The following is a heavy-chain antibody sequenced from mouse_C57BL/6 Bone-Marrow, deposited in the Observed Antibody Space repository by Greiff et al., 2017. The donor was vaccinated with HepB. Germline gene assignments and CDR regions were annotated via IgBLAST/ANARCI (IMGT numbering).Heavy chain of an antibody. D-gene: IGHD4-1*02. V-gene: IGHV5-12*01. CDR1: GFTFSDYY. CDR2: ISNGGGST. CDR3: ARHVANWDGYFDV. Sequence: EVQLVESGGGLVQPGGSLKLSCAASGFTFSDYYMYWVRQTPEKRLEWVAYISNGGGSTYYPDTVKGRFTISRDNAKNTLYLQMSRLKSEDTAMYYCARHVANWDGYFDVWGTGTTVTVSS. J-gene: IGHJ1*03.